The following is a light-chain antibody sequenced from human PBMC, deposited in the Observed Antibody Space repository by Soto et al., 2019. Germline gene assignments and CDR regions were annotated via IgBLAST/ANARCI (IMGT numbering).Light chain of an antibody. J-gene: IGLJ3*02. Sequence: QLVLTQPPSVSGAPGQRVTISCTGSSSNIGAGYDVHWYQQLPGTAPKLLIYGNSNRPSGVPYRFSGSKSGTSASLAITGLQAEDEADYYCQSYDSSLSAWVFGGGTKVTVL. V-gene: IGLV1-40*01. CDR3: QSYDSSLSAWV. CDR1: SSNIGAGYD. CDR2: GNS.